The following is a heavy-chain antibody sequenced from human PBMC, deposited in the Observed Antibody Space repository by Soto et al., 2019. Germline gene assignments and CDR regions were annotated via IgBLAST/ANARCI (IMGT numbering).Heavy chain of an antibody. CDR2: INPSGGRA. Sequence: GASVKVSCKASGYTFTSYYMHWVRQAPGQGLEWMGGINPSGGRANYAQKFQGRVTMTADTSTSTVYMELSSLRSEDTAVYYCARSGGNRFDYWGQGTLVTVSS. D-gene: IGHD2-15*01. V-gene: IGHV1-46*01. J-gene: IGHJ4*02. CDR1: GYTFTSYY. CDR3: ARSGGNRFDY.